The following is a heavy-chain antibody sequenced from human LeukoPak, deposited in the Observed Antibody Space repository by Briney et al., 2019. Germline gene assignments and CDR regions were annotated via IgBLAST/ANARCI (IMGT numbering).Heavy chain of an antibody. D-gene: IGHD6-13*01. CDR2: INPSGGST. V-gene: IGHV1-46*01. CDR1: GYTFTSYY. J-gene: IGHJ4*02. CDR3: ARGSTPYSSTWNYFDY. Sequence: ASVKVSCKASGYTFTSYYMHWVRQIPGQGLEWMGTINPSGGSTNYAQNFQGRVIMTRDTSTSTLYMELSSLRSEDTAEYYCARGSTPYSSTWNYFDYWGQGTLVTVSS.